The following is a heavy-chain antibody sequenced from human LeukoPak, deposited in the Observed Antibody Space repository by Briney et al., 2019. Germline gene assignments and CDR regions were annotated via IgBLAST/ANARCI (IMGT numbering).Heavy chain of an antibody. Sequence: GGSLRLSCAASGFTFTSPAMSWVGQAPGKGLDWVSNISGSGSGGSTYYADSVKGRFTISRDNSKNTLYLQMNSLRAEDTAVYYCARVRHYSYYFDYWGQGTLVTVSS. CDR3: ARVRHYSYYFDY. CDR1: GFTFTSPA. V-gene: IGHV3-23*01. J-gene: IGHJ4*02. D-gene: IGHD3-10*01. CDR2: ISGSGSGGST.